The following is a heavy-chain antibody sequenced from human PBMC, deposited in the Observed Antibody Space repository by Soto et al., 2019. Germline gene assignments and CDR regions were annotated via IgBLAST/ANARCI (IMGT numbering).Heavy chain of an antibody. Sequence: QVQLQESGPGLVKPSETLSLTCSVSVSGGSVTTGVHYWSWIGQPPGKGLEWIGYIYYSGSTNYNPSLKSRVTISVDTSKNQFSLKLTSVPAADTAVYYCARGYYSSWYWFDRWGRGTLVTVSS. CDR2: IYYSGST. V-gene: IGHV4-61*08. J-gene: IGHJ2*01. CDR1: GGSVTTGVHY. CDR3: ARGYYSSWYWFDR. D-gene: IGHD6-13*01.